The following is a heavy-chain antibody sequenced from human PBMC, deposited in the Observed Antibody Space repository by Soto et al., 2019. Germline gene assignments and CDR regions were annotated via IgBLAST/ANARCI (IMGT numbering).Heavy chain of an antibody. J-gene: IGHJ4*02. V-gene: IGHV1-69*04. CDR3: AREVEMATMWDRYFDY. Sequence: SVKVSCKASGGTFSSYTISWVRQAPGQGLEWMGRIIPILGIANYAQKFQGRVTITADKSTSTAYMELSSLRSEDTAVYYCAREVEMATMWDRYFDYWGQGTLVTVSS. CDR2: IIPILGIA. CDR1: GGTFSSYT. D-gene: IGHD5-12*01.